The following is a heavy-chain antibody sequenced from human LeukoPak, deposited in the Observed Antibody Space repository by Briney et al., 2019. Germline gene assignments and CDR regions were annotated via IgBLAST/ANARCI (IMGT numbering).Heavy chain of an antibody. CDR1: GGSISSSSYY. J-gene: IGHJ4*02. D-gene: IGHD3-3*01. Sequence: SETLSLTCTVSGGSISSSSYYWGWIRQPPGKGLEWIGSIYYSGSTYYNPSLKSRVTISVDTSKNQFSLKLSSVTAADTAVYYCARDLGPGVVITGSGDYWGQGTLVTVSS. CDR2: IYYSGST. CDR3: ARDLGPGVVITGSGDY. V-gene: IGHV4-39*07.